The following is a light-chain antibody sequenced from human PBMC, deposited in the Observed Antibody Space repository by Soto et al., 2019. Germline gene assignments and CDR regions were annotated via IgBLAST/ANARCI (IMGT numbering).Light chain of an antibody. J-gene: IGKJ5*01. CDR1: QSVGNSH. CDR2: GAS. V-gene: IGKV3-20*01. Sequence: PGERATLSCRASQSVGNSHVAWYQQRRGPPPRLLIYGASNRATGIPDRFSGSGSGADFTLTISRLEPEDFAVYFCHQYGNSPPGTFGQGTRL. CDR3: HQYGNSPPGT.